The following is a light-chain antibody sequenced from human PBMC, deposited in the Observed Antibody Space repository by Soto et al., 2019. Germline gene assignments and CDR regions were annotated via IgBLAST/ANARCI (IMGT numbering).Light chain of an antibody. V-gene: IGLV2-14*01. J-gene: IGLJ1*01. CDR1: SSDVGGYNY. Sequence: SVLNKPASVYGSPGQSITISCTGTSSDVGGYNYVSWYQQHPGKAPKLMIYDVSNRPSGVSNRFSGSKSGNTASLTISGLQAEDEADYYCSSYTSSSTQVFGTGTKVTVL. CDR3: SSYTSSSTQV. CDR2: DVS.